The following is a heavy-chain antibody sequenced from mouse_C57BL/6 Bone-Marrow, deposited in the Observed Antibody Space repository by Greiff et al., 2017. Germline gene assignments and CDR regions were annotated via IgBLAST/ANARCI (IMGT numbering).Heavy chain of an antibody. CDR2: IRLKSDNYAT. V-gene: IGHV6-3*01. D-gene: IGHD2-4*01. CDR3: TYYDYDPAWFAY. J-gene: IGHJ3*01. CDR1: GFTFSNYW. Sequence: EVKLVESGGGLVQPGGSMKLSCVASGFTFSNYWMNWVRQSPEKGLEWVAQIRLKSDNYATPYAESVKGRFTISRDDSKSSVYLQMNNLRAEDTGIYYCTYYDYDPAWFAYWGQGTLVTVSA.